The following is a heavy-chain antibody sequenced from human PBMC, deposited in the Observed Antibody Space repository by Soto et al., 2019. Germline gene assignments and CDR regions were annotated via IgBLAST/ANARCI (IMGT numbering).Heavy chain of an antibody. V-gene: IGHV1-8*02. J-gene: IGHJ2*01. CDR1: GYTFTSYD. CDR2: MNPNSGNT. D-gene: IGHD5-12*01. CDR3: ARSLGGGIVATSYWYFDL. Sequence: ASVKVSCKASGYTFTSYDINWVRQATGQGLEWMGWMNPNSGNTGYAQKFQGRVTMTRNTSISTAYMELSSLRSEDTAVYYCARSLGGGIVATSYWYFDLWGRGTLVTVSS.